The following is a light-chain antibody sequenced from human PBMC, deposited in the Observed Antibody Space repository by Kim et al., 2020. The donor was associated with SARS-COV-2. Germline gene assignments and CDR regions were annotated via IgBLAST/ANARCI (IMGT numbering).Light chain of an antibody. V-gene: IGKV3-20*01. Sequence: WPGERATLSCRASQSVTSNNLAWDQQKPSQAPRLLIHGASRRATGGLDRFSGSGSGTDFTLTITRLEPEDFEVYYCQQYGTTPPTFGQGTKVDIK. J-gene: IGKJ1*01. CDR3: QQYGTTPPT. CDR1: QSVTSNN. CDR2: GAS.